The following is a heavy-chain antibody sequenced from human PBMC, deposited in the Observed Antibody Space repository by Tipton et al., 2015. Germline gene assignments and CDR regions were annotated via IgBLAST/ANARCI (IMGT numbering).Heavy chain of an antibody. D-gene: IGHD6-19*01. CDR3: AREALAYSTGWPTGRFTDY. CDR2: MWYDGSDK. CDR1: GFILSSHG. V-gene: IGHV3-33*01. J-gene: IGHJ4*02. Sequence: RSLRLSCETSGFILSSHGIHWVRQAPGKGLEWVGVMWYDGSDKIYADSVKGRFTISRDDSKNTLYLQMDNLTVEDTAVYYCAREALAYSTGWPTGRFTDYWGQGTLVTVSS.